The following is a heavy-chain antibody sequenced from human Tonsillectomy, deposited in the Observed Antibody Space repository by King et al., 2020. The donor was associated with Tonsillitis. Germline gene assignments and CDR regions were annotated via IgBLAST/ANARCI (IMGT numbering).Heavy chain of an antibody. J-gene: IGHJ4*02. CDR1: GFTFSSYS. Sequence: VQLVESGGGLVKPGGSLRLSCAASGFTFSSYSMNWVRQAPGKGLEWVSSISSSSSYIYYADSVKGRFTISRDNAKNSLYLQMNSLSAEDTAVYYCARHYDSSGWGFDYWGQGTLVTVSS. D-gene: IGHD3-22*01. V-gene: IGHV3-21*01. CDR3: ARHYDSSGWGFDY. CDR2: ISSSSSYI.